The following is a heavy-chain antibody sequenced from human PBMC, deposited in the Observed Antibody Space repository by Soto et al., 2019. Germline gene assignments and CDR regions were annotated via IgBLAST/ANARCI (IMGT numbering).Heavy chain of an antibody. J-gene: IGHJ5*02. CDR2: IYYSGST. D-gene: IGHD3-3*01. V-gene: IGHV4-30-4*01. Sequence: SETLSLTCTVSGGSISSGDYYWSWIRQPPGKGLEWIGHIYYSGSTYYNPSLKSRVTISVDTSKNQFSLKLSSVTAADTAVYYCARVSIFGVVIDAWGQGTLVTVSS. CDR1: GGSISSGDYY. CDR3: ARVSIFGVVIDA.